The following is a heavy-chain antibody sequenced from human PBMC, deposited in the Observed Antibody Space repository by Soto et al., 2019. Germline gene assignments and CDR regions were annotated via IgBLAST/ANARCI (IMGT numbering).Heavy chain of an antibody. Sequence: GASVKVSCKASGYTFTSYAMHWVRQAPGQRLEWMGWINAGNGNTKYSQKFQGRVTITRDTSASTAYMELSSLRSEDTAVYYCATERSYYYDSSGLYYFDYWGQGTLVTVSS. CDR1: GYTFTSYA. V-gene: IGHV1-3*01. CDR3: ATERSYYYDSSGLYYFDY. CDR2: INAGNGNT. D-gene: IGHD3-22*01. J-gene: IGHJ4*02.